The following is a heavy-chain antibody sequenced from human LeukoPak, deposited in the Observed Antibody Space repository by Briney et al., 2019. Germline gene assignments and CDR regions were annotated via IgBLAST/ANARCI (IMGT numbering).Heavy chain of an antibody. CDR3: GKTTVGYSSGRYPGWPVDY. V-gene: IGHV3-23*01. CDR1: GFTFNNYA. CDR2: VFGSGGSA. D-gene: IGHD6-19*01. J-gene: IGHJ4*02. Sequence: GGSLRLSCAASGFTFNNYAMYWVRQAPGKGLEWVAGVFGSGGSAHYTDSVKGRFTIFRDNSKNTVYLQMNSLRAEDTAVYYCGKTTVGYSSGRYPGWPVDYWGQGTLSPSPQ.